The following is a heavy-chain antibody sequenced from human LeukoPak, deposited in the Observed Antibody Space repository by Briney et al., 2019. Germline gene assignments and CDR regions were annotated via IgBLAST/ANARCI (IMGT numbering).Heavy chain of an antibody. V-gene: IGHV5-51*01. CDR1: GYSFTSCW. CDR2: IYPGDSDT. J-gene: IGHJ4*02. CDR3: ARRIGNSHIAD. Sequence: GESLTISCKGSGYSFTSCWIGWVRQMPGKGLEWMGIIYPGDSDTRYSPSFQGQVTISADKSITTAYLQWSSLKASDTAMYYCARRIGNSHIADWGQGTPVTVSS. D-gene: IGHD4-23*01.